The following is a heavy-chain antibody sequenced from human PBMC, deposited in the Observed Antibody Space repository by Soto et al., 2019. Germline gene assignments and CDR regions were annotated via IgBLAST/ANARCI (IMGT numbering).Heavy chain of an antibody. V-gene: IGHV1-46*03. D-gene: IGHD2-2*01. CDR1: GYRFTKYY. CDR3: ASHCSTSCSDWIDS. J-gene: IGHJ5*01. CDR2: IDPSGGST. Sequence: GASVKVSCKASGYRFTKYYIHWVRQAPGQGLEWVGIIDPSGGSTTYAQKFQGRVTMTRDTSTSTVYMELSSLRSEDTAVYYCASHCSTSCSDWIDSWGQGTLVTVSS.